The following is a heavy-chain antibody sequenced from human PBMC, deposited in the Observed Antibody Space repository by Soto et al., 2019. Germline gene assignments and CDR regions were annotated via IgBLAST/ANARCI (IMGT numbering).Heavy chain of an antibody. CDR2: IYWDDDK. J-gene: IGHJ4*02. D-gene: IGHD7-27*01. Sequence: TLSLTCTVSGDSITSYNWNWLRQPPGKALEWLALIYWDDDKRYSPSLKSRLTITKDTSKNQVVLTMTNMDPVDTATYYCAHSLIPNWGSRGAFDYWGQGTLVTVSS. V-gene: IGHV2-5*08. CDR3: AHSLIPNWGSRGAFDY. CDR1: GDSITSYNW.